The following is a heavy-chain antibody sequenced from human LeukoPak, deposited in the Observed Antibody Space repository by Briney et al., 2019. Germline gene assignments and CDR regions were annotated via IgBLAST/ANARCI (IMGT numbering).Heavy chain of an antibody. D-gene: IGHD2-21*02. CDR2: INPSGGST. V-gene: IGHV1-46*01. Sequence: ASVKVSCKASGYTFTSYYMHWVRQAPGQGLEWMGIINPSGGSTSYAQKFQGRVTMTRDTSTSTVYMEQSSLRSEDPAVYYCARERLYCGDCSTIDYWGQGTLVTVSS. CDR3: ARERLYCGDCSTIDY. CDR1: GYTFTSYY. J-gene: IGHJ4*02.